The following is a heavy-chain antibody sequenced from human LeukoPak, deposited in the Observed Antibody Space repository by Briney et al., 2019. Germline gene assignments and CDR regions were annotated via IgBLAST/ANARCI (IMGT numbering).Heavy chain of an antibody. D-gene: IGHD4-11*01. CDR3: ARGGGTVAPAPWVPFAY. CDR2: IDPNSGGT. V-gene: IGHV1-2*02. J-gene: IGHJ4*02. CDR1: GYTFTGNY. Sequence: WASVEVSCKASGYTFTGNYMHWVRQAPGQGLEYMGYIDPNSGGTYYIQKFQGRVTMTRDMSINTAYVELSSLTSDDTAVYYCARGGGTVAPAPWVPFAYWGQGTLVTVSS.